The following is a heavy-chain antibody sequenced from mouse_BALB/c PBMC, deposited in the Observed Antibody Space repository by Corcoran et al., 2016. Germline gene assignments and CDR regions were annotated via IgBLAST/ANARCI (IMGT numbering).Heavy chain of an antibody. CDR2: INNYTGES. V-gene: IGHV9-1*02. CDR1: GYNFSNFG. Sequence: QIQLVQSGPELKKTGETVKISCKASGYNFSNFGMNWVKQAPGKGLKWMGWINNYTGESTYDDDFKGRFAFSLETSASTAYLQINNLKNEDMATYFCAREPYAMDYWGQGTSVTVSS. J-gene: IGHJ4*01. CDR3: AREPYAMDY.